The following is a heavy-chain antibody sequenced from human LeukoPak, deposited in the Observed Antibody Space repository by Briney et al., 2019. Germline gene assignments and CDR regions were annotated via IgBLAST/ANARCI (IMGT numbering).Heavy chain of an antibody. CDR1: GGSISSYY. D-gene: IGHD6-13*01. Sequence: SETLSLTCTVSGGSISSYYWSWIRQPPGKGLEWIGYIYYSGSTNYNPSLKSRVTISVDTSKNHFSLKLYSVTAADTAVYYCARVVSSSWDYYYYMDVWGKGTTVTISS. V-gene: IGHV4-59*01. CDR3: ARVVSSSWDYYYYMDV. J-gene: IGHJ6*03. CDR2: IYYSGST.